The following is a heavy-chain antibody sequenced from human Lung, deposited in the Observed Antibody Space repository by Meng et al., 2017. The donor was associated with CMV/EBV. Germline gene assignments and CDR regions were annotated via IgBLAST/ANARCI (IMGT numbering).Heavy chain of an antibody. CDR3: ARDLQRWLQSGAFDY. J-gene: IGHJ4*02. D-gene: IGHD5-24*01. V-gene: IGHV4-38-2*02. CDR2: IYQNGAT. CDR1: GDSISSGYY. Sequence: GSLRLXXTVSGDSISSGYYWGWIRQPPGKGLEWLGTIYQNGATYHNPSLRGRVTISVDTSKNQFSLGLTSVTAADTAVYYCARDLQRWLQSGAFDYWGQGXLVTVSS.